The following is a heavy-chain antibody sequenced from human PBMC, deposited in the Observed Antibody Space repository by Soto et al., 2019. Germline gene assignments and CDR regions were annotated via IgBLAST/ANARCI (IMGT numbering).Heavy chain of an antibody. J-gene: IGHJ5*02. D-gene: IGHD2-2*01. CDR3: ARFFIPAVGSCDRFAL. CDR1: GGSISSSIYY. V-gene: IGHV4-39*01. Sequence: SETLSLTCTVSGGSISSSIYYWGWIRQPPGMGLEWIGSIHSSGNTYYNPSLKSRVTISVDTAKNQFSLNLSSVTAADTALYYCARFFIPAVGSCDRFALRAQRTPVTGSS. CDR2: IHSSGNT.